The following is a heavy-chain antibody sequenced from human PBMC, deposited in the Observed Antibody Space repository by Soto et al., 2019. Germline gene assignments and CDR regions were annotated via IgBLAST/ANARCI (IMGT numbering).Heavy chain of an antibody. D-gene: IGHD1-26*01. V-gene: IGHV4-34*01. CDR1: GGSFSGYY. CDR3: ARGVYSGSYFWFEP. J-gene: IGHJ5*02. Sequence: SETLSLTCAVYGGSFSGYYWSWIRQPPGKGLEWIGEINHSGSTNYNPSLKSRVTISVDTSKNQFSLKLSSVTAADTAVYYCARGVYSGSYFWFEPWGQGTLVTVSS. CDR2: INHSGST.